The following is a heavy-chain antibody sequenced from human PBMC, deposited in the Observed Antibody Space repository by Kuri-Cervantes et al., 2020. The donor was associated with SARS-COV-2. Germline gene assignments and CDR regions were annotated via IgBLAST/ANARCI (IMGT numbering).Heavy chain of an antibody. J-gene: IGHJ4*02. D-gene: IGHD3-22*01. CDR1: GGSFSGYY. V-gene: IGHV4-59*01. CDR3: ARAYSSGYYPGAYYFDY. CDR2: IYYSGST. Sequence: SETLSLTCAVYGGSFSGYYWSWIRQPPGKGLEWIGYIYYSGSTNYNPSLKSRVTISVDTSKSQFSLKLSSVTAADTAVYYCARAYSSGYYPGAYYFDYWGQGTLVTVSS.